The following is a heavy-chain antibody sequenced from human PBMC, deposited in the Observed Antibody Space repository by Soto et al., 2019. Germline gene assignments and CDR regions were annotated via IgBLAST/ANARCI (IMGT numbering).Heavy chain of an antibody. CDR2: IGTAGDT. CDR1: GFTFSSYD. Sequence: GGSLRLSCAASGFTFSSYDMHWVRQATGKGLEWVSAIGTAGDTYYPGSVKGRFTISRENAKNSLYLQMNSLRAGDTAVYYCARDSGSGYFDYWGQGTLVTVSS. D-gene: IGHD2-15*01. CDR3: ARDSGSGYFDY. J-gene: IGHJ4*02. V-gene: IGHV3-13*01.